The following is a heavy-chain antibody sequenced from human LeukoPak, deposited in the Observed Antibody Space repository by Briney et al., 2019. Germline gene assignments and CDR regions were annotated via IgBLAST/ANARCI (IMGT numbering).Heavy chain of an antibody. V-gene: IGHV3-48*01. Sequence: PGGSLRLSCAASGFTFSSYSMNWVRQAPGKGLEWVSYISSSSSTIYYADSVKGRFTISRDNAKNSLYLQMNRLRAEDTAVYYCARGRAAVDYWGQGTLVTVSS. J-gene: IGHJ4*02. CDR1: GFTFSSYS. CDR2: ISSSSSTI. CDR3: ARGRAAVDY.